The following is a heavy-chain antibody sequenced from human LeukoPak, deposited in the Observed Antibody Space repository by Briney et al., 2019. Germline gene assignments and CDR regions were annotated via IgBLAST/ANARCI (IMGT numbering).Heavy chain of an antibody. CDR3: AKRGSGSGYYFDY. Sequence: GGSLRLSCAASGFTFSTYAMSWVRQAPGKGLEWVSAISGSGGSTYYADSVKGRFTISRDNSKNTLYLQMDSLRAEDTAVYYCAKRGSGSGYYFDYWGQGTLVTVSS. D-gene: IGHD6-19*01. CDR1: GFTFSTYA. V-gene: IGHV3-23*01. J-gene: IGHJ4*02. CDR2: ISGSGGST.